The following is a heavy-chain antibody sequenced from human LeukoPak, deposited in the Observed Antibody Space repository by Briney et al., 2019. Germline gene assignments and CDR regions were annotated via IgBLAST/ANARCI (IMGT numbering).Heavy chain of an antibody. CDR2: IKQDGSEK. CDR3: ARGGGYDD. J-gene: IGHJ4*02. CDR1: QFTFSDYW. D-gene: IGHD5-12*01. V-gene: IGHV3-7*01. Sequence: GGSLSLSCAASQFTFSDYWMIWVRQAPGKGLEWVANIKQDGSEKYYVDSVKGRFTISRDNAKNSLYPQMNSLRVEDTAVYYCARGGGYDDWGQGTLVTVSS.